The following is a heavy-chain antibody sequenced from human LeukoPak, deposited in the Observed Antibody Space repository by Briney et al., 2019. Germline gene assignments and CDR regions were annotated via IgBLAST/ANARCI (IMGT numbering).Heavy chain of an antibody. CDR1: GGSISSGGYS. Sequence: PSETLSLTCAVSGGSISSGGYSWSWIRQPPGKGLEWIGYIYYSGSTNYNPSLKSRVTISVDTSKNQFSLKLSSVTAADTAVYYCAREKYSFGSGSYSSYFDYWGQGTLVTVSS. D-gene: IGHD1-26*01. V-gene: IGHV4-61*08. CDR2: IYYSGST. J-gene: IGHJ4*02. CDR3: AREKYSFGSGSYSSYFDY.